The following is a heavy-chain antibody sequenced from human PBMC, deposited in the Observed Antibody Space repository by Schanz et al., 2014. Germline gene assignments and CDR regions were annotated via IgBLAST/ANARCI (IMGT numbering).Heavy chain of an antibody. J-gene: IGHJ4*02. V-gene: IGHV1-8*01. CDR1: GYTFTSYD. CDR2: MNPNSGNP. D-gene: IGHD3-10*01. CDR3: ARGGSMVQEINFAY. Sequence: QVQLIQSGAEVKKPGASVKVSCTASGYTFTSYDINWVRQAPGQGLEWLGWMNPNSGNPGFAQKFRGRVTMTRNTSMSTAYIELHILTSEDTAVYYCARGGSMVQEINFAYWGQGSLXTVSS.